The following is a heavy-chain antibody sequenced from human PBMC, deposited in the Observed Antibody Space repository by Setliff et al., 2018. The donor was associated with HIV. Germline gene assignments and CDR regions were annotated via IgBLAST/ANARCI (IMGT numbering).Heavy chain of an antibody. D-gene: IGHD1-20*01. Sequence: SETLSLTCTVSGGSISSDYWSWIRQPPGKGLEWIGYIYYSGSTTYNPSLKSRVTISVDTSKNQFSLQLSSVPAADTAVYYCARGHLLITYYYYYYMDVWGKGTTVTVSS. V-gene: IGHV4-59*01. CDR2: IYYSGST. CDR1: GGSISSDY. J-gene: IGHJ6*03. CDR3: ARGHLLITYYYYYYMDV.